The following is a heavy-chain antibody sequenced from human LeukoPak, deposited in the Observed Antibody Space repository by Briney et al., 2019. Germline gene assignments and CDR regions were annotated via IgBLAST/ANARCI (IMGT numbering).Heavy chain of an antibody. V-gene: IGHV3-43*02. CDR3: AKDDCSSTSCRTFDI. Sequence: RGSLRLSCAASGFTFDDYAMHWVRQAPGKGLEWVSLISGDGGSTYYADSVKCRFTISRDNSKNTLYLQMNSLRTEDTALYYCAKDDCSSTSCRTFDIWGQGTMVTVSS. D-gene: IGHD2-2*01. CDR2: ISGDGGST. J-gene: IGHJ3*02. CDR1: GFTFDDYA.